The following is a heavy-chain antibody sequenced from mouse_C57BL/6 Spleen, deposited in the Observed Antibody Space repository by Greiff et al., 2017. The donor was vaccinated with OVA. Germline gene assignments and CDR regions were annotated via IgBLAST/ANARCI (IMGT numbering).Heavy chain of an antibody. D-gene: IGHD2-12*01. J-gene: IGHJ4*01. V-gene: IGHV1-18*01. Sequence: VQLQQSGPELVKPGASVKIPCKASGYTFTDYNMDWVKQSHGQSLEWIGDINPNNGGTIYNQKFKGKATLTVDKSSSTAYMELRSLTSEDTAVYYCARWDYKDYAMDYWGQGTSVTVSS. CDR3: ARWDYKDYAMDY. CDR2: INPNNGGT. CDR1: GYTFTDYN.